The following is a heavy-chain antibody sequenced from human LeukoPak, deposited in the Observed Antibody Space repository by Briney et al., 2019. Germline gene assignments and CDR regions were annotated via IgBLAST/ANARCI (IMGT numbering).Heavy chain of an antibody. Sequence: PGGSLGLSCAASGFTFSSYSFNWVRQAPGKGLEWVSSVNTVSSYIYYADSVRGRFTISRDNADNSVYLQMNGLRAEDTAVYYCARLRRNSDKSGYYYYYDYWGQGTLVTVSS. V-gene: IGHV3-21*01. J-gene: IGHJ4*02. D-gene: IGHD3-22*01. CDR1: GFTFSSYS. CDR3: ARLRRNSDKSGYYYYYDY. CDR2: VNTVSSYI.